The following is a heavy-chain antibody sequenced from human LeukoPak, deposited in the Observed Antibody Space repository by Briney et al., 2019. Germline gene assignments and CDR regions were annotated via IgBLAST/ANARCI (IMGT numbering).Heavy chain of an antibody. CDR3: ASGEITTFGVVIDYMDV. D-gene: IGHD3-3*01. Sequence: GGSLRLSCAASGFTFSSYGMHWVRQAPGKGLEWVAVIWYDGSNKYYADSVKGRFTISRDNSKNTLYLQMNSLRAEDTAVYYCASGEITTFGVVIDYMDVWGKGTTVTVTS. J-gene: IGHJ6*03. CDR1: GFTFSSYG. CDR2: IWYDGSNK. V-gene: IGHV3-33*01.